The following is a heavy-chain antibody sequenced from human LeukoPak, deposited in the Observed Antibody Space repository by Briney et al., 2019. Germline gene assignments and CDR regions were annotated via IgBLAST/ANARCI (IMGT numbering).Heavy chain of an antibody. CDR2: IKQDGSEK. V-gene: IGHV3-7*01. CDR1: GFTVSSNY. Sequence: GGSLRLSCAASGFTVSSNYMSWVRQAPGKGLEWVANIKQDGSEKFYVDSVKGRFTISRDNAKNSLYLQMNSLRAEDTAVYYCARKAGDYWGQGTLVTVSS. D-gene: IGHD3-10*01. J-gene: IGHJ4*02. CDR3: ARKAGDY.